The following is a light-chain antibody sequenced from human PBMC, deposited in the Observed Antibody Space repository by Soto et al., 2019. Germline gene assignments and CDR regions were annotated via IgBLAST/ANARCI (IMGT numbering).Light chain of an antibody. J-gene: IGKJ4*01. V-gene: IGKV3-15*01. CDR2: GAS. CDR3: QQYNNWPPLT. Sequence: EIVMTQSPATLSVSPGERATLCFRASQSVSSNLAWYQQKPGQAPRLLIYGASTRATGIPARFSGSGSGTEFTLTISSLQSEDFAVYYCQQYNNWPPLTFGGGTKVDI. CDR1: QSVSSN.